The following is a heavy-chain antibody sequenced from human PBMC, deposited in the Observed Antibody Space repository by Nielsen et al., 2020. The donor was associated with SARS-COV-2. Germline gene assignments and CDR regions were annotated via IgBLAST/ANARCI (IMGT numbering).Heavy chain of an antibody. Sequence: SVKVSCKASGGTFSSYAISWVRQAPGQGLEWMGRIIPILGIANYAQKFQGRVTITADKSTSTAYMELSSLRSEDTAVYYCARGTYYYDSRIPPYNWIDPWGQGTLVTVSS. V-gene: IGHV1-69*04. CDR3: ARGTYYYDSRIPPYNWIDP. D-gene: IGHD3-22*01. J-gene: IGHJ5*02. CDR2: IIPILGIA. CDR1: GGTFSSYA.